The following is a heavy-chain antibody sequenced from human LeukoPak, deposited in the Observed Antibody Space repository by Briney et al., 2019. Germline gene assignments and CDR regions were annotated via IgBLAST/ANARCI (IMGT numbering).Heavy chain of an antibody. CDR3: ARDVVPAATYNWFDP. J-gene: IGHJ5*02. CDR1: GFPSSSYW. CDR2: INSDGSST. D-gene: IGHD2-2*01. V-gene: IGHV3-74*01. Sequence: GGCPRLSCAVSGFPSSSYWMHWVRPAPGPGLVSISRINSDGSSTSYADSVKGRFTISRDNAKNTLYLQMNSLRAEDTAVYYCARDVVPAATYNWFDPWGQGTLVTVSS.